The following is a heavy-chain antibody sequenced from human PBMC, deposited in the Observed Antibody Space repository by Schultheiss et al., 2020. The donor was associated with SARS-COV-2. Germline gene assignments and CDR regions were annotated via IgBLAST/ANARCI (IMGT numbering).Heavy chain of an antibody. CDR1: GDSVSSNSAA. V-gene: IGHV6-1*01. Sequence: SQTLSLTCAISGDSVSSNSAAWNWIRQSPSRGLEWLGRTYYRSKWYNDYAVSVKSRITINPDTSKNQFSLQLNSVTPEDTAVYYCAKGFGYSSGWHRRQAEYFQHWGQGTLVTVSS. J-gene: IGHJ1*01. D-gene: IGHD6-19*01. CDR2: TYYRSKWYN. CDR3: AKGFGYSSGWHRRQAEYFQH.